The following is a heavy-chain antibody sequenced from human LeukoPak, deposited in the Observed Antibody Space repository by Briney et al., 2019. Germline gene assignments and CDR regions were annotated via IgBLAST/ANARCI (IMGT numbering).Heavy chain of an antibody. J-gene: IGHJ2*01. CDR2: IYYSGST. Sequence: PSETLSLTCTVSGRSISSGGYYWSWIRQRPGAGLEWIGYIYYSGSTYYNPSLKSRVTISVDTSKNQFSLNLNSVTAADTAVYYCARSVVTLYWYFDLWGRGTLVTVSS. CDR3: ARSVVTLYWYFDL. D-gene: IGHD4-23*01. CDR1: GRSISSGGYY. V-gene: IGHV4-31*03.